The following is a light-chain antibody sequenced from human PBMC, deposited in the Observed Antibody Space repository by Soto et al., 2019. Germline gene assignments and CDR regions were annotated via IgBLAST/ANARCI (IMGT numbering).Light chain of an antibody. CDR1: QSISKY. V-gene: IGKV1-39*01. Sequence: DIQMTQSPSSLSASVGDRVTITCRASQSISKYLAWYQQKPGKAPDLLIYDVSTLQSGVPSRFSGSGSGTDFTLTISSLQPEEFATYDCQQSYSPPQTFGQGTKVDIK. CDR2: DVS. J-gene: IGKJ1*01. CDR3: QQSYSPPQT.